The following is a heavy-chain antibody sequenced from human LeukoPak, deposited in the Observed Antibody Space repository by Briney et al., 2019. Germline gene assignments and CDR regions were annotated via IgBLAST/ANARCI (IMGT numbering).Heavy chain of an antibody. CDR1: GFTFSSYE. CDR3: ARHVRPLDSMVLGLINY. J-gene: IGHJ4*02. D-gene: IGHD3-10*01. V-gene: IGHV3-48*03. Sequence: PGGSLRLSCAASGFTFSSYEMNWVRQAPGKGLEWVSYISSSGSTIYYADSVKGRFTISRDNAKNSLYLQMNSLRAEDTAVYYCARHVRPLDSMVLGLINYWGQGTLVTVSS. CDR2: ISSSGSTI.